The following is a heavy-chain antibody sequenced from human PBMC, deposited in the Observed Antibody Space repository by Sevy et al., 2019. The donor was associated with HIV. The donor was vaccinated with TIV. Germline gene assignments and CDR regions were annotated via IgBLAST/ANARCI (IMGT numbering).Heavy chain of an antibody. CDR2: IRSNTFVAKT. D-gene: IGHD3-10*01. CDR1: GFTFGDYA. Sequence: GGSLRLSCTASGFTFGDYAMNWLRQAPGKGLEWVGFIRSNTFVAKTGYAASVKGRFTISRDDSKSIAYMQMNRLKTEDTAVYFCARVRGTISPYYYFGMDVWGQGTTVTVSS. J-gene: IGHJ6*02. CDR3: ARVRGTISPYYYFGMDV. V-gene: IGHV3-49*03.